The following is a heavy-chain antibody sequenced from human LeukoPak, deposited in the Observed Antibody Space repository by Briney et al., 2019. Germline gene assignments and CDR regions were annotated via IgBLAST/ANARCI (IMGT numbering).Heavy chain of an antibody. CDR2: IYSGGST. V-gene: IGHV3-66*01. CDR3: ARSTYSNFDY. D-gene: IGHD4-11*01. CDR1: GFTFNSCW. Sequence: GGSLRLSCAASGFTFNSCWMSWVRQAPGKGLEWVSFIYSGGSTYYSASVKGRFTISRDNSKNTLYLQMNSLRAEDTAVYYCARSTYSNFDYWGQGALVTVSS. J-gene: IGHJ4*02.